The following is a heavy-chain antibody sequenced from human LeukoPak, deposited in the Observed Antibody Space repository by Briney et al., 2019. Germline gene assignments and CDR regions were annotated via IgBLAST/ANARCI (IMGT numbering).Heavy chain of an antibody. D-gene: IGHD1-26*01. J-gene: IGHJ6*03. CDR3: ASMIGVNMGATMLSPYYYYYMDV. Sequence: GGSLRLSCAASGFTFSSYSMNWVRQAPGKGLEWVSYISSSSSSTIYYADSVKGRFTISRDNAKNSLYLQMNSLRAEDTAVYYCASMIGVNMGATMLSPYYYYYMDVWGKGTTVTVSS. CDR2: ISSSSSSTI. V-gene: IGHV3-48*01. CDR1: GFTFSSYS.